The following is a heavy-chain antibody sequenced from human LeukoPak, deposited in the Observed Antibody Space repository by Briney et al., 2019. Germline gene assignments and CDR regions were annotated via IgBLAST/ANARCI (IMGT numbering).Heavy chain of an antibody. V-gene: IGHV3-30-3*01. CDR3: AREYSYGHSDAFDI. Sequence: GGSLRLSCAASGFTFSSYAMHWVRQAPGKGLEWVAVISYDGSNKYYADSVKGRFTISRDNSKNTLYLQMNSLRAEDTAVYYCAREYSYGHSDAFDIWGQGTMVTVSS. CDR2: ISYDGSNK. CDR1: GFTFSSYA. D-gene: IGHD5-18*01. J-gene: IGHJ3*02.